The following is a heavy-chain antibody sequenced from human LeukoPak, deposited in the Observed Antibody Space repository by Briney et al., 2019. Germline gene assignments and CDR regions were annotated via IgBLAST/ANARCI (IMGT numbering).Heavy chain of an antibody. J-gene: IGHJ6*04. D-gene: IGHD1-14*01. CDR1: GVFISIFY. CDR3: ASGTASI. CDR2: SSNIGGT. Sequence: PETLSLTCTVSGVFISIFYWTWIRQPPGKGLEWIGYSSNIGGTYYNPSLKSRVTISVDTSKNQFSLKLSSVTAADTAVYYCASGTASIWGKGTTVTVSS. V-gene: IGHV4-59*12.